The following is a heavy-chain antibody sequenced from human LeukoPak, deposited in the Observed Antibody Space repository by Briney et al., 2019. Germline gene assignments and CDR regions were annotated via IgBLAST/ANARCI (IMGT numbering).Heavy chain of an antibody. D-gene: IGHD3-22*01. CDR2: INHSGST. CDR3: ARVSIAGDAFDI. J-gene: IGHJ3*02. V-gene: IGHV4-34*01. CDR1: GGSFSGYY. Sequence: PSETLSLTCAVYGGSFSGYYWSWIRQPPGKGLEWIGEINHSGSTNYNPSLKSRVTISVDTSKNHFSLKLSSVTAADTAVFYCARVSIAGDAFDIWGQGTMVTVSS.